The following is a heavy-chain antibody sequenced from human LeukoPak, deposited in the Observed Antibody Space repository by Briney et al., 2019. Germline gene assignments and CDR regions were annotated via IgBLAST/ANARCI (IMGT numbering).Heavy chain of an antibody. V-gene: IGHV1-18*01. CDR3: ARGSSPNWFDP. J-gene: IGHJ5*02. CDR1: GYTFTRYD. Sequence: ASVKVSCKASGYTFTRYDIRWVRQAPGQGHEWMGWISAYNGNTNYAQKLQGRVTMTTDTSTSTAYMELRSLRSDDTALYYCARGSSPNWFDPWGQGTLVTVSS. CDR2: ISAYNGNT.